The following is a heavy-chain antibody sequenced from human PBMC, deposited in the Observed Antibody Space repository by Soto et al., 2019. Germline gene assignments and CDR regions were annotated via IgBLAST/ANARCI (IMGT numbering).Heavy chain of an antibody. V-gene: IGHV4-31*03. CDR1: GGSISSGGYY. J-gene: IGHJ4*02. CDR3: AREPGYSYGFDPAPYYFDY. D-gene: IGHD5-18*01. CDR2: IYYSGST. Sequence: SETLSLTCTVSGGSISSGGYYWSWIRQHPGKGLEWIGYIYYSGSTYYNPSLKSRVTISVDTSKNQFSLKLGSVTAADTAVYYCAREPGYSYGFDPAPYYFDYWGQGTLVTVSS.